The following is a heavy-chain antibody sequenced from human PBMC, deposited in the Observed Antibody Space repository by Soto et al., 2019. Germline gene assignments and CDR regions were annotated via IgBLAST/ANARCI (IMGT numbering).Heavy chain of an antibody. CDR2: ISGSGGST. D-gene: IGHD2-15*01. V-gene: IGHV3-23*01. CDR3: GGYCSGGSCYSRGYFDY. CDR1: GFTFNNYA. Sequence: GGSLRLSCAASGFTFNNYAMSWVRQAPGKGLEWVSAISGSGGSTYYADSVKGRFTISRDNSKNTLYLQMNSLRAEDTAIYYCGGYCSGGSCYSRGYFDYWGQGTLVTVSS. J-gene: IGHJ4*02.